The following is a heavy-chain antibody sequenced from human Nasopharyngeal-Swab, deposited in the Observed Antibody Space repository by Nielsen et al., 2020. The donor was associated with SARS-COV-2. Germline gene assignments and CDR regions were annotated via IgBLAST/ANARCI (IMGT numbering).Heavy chain of an antibody. CDR1: GFTFSSYS. J-gene: IGHJ4*02. CDR3: ARQDSQ. Sequence: ESLKISCAASGFTFSSYSMNWIRQPPGKGLEWIGSIYYSGSTYYNPSLKSRVTISVDTSKNQFSLKLSSVTAADTAVYYCARQDSQWGQGTLVTVSS. V-gene: IGHV4-39*01. CDR2: IYYSGST. D-gene: IGHD3-22*01.